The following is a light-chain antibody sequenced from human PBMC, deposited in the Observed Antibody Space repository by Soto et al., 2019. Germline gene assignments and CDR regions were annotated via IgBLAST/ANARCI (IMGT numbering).Light chain of an antibody. J-gene: IGKJ1*01. CDR3: QQRYRTPQT. Sequence: DIQMTQSPSSLSASAGDRVSITCRAGQSVNRFLNWYQQKPGKPPKLLIFCSSSLQSGVPSRFSGSGSATDFTLTISSLQPEDFAIDDWQQRYRTPQTFGQGTSVEI. CDR2: CSS. V-gene: IGKV1-39*01. CDR1: QSVNRF.